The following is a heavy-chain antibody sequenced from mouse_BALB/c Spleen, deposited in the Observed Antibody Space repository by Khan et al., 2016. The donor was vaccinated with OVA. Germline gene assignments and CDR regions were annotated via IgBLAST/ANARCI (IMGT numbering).Heavy chain of an antibody. V-gene: IGHV2-6-7*01. D-gene: IGHD2-10*01. CDR1: GFSLTGYG. CDR3: ARAYYGNYREAMDY. CDR2: IWGDGST. Sequence: QVQLKQSGPGLVAPSQSLSITCTASGFSLTGYGVSWVRQPPGKGLEWLGMIWGDGSTDYNSALKSRLSISRDNSKSHVFLKMNSLQTDDTAKSYCARAYYGNYREAMDYWGQGTSVTVSS. J-gene: IGHJ4*01.